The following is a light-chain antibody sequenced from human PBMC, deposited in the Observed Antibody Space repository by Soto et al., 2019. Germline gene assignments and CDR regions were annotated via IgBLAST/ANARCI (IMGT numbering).Light chain of an antibody. J-gene: IGLJ3*02. CDR2: EVS. Sequence: QSALTQPASVSGSPGQSITISCTGTSSDVGGYNYVSWYQQHPGKAPKLMIYEVSNRPSGVSNRFSGSKSGNTASLTSSGLQAEDEADYYCISYTITGTRVFGGGTKLTVL. CDR3: ISYTITGTRV. V-gene: IGLV2-14*01. CDR1: SSDVGGYNY.